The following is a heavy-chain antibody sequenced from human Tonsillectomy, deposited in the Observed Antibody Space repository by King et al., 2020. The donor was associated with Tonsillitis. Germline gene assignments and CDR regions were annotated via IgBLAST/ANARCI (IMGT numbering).Heavy chain of an antibody. CDR2: ISSSGSTI. CDR3: ARDAGGSVTTYYYYYYGMDV. J-gene: IGHJ6*02. V-gene: IGHV3-11*01. CDR1: GFTFSDYY. D-gene: IGHD3-10*01. Sequence: QLVQSGGGLVKPGGSLRLSCAASGFTFSDYYMSWIRQAPGKGLEWVSYISSSGSTIYYADSVKGRFTISRDNAKNSLSLQMNSLRAEDTAVYYCARDAGGSVTTYYYYYYGMDVWGQGTTVTVSS.